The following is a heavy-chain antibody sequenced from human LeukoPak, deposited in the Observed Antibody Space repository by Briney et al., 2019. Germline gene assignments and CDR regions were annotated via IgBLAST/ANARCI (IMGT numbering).Heavy chain of an antibody. J-gene: IGHJ6*02. CDR3: ARVGYCGTTTCHIGVTGPRVHHYGLDA. D-gene: IGHD2-2*01. CDR2: IFSNDEK. CDR1: GFSLTDARMG. V-gene: IGHV2-26*01. Sequence: SGPTLVNPTETLTLTCSVSGFSLTDARMGVSWIRQPPGKALEWLAHIFSNDEKSYSASLRTRLTISKDSSKSQVVLTLTNMDPVDTATYYCARVGYCGTTTCHIGVTGPRVHHYGLDAWGQGTTVTVPS.